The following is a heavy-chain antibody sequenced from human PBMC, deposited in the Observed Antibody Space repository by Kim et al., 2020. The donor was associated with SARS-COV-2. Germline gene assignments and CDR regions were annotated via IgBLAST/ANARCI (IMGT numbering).Heavy chain of an antibody. CDR3: TRSRYGSGDY. Sequence: GGSLRLSCVASGFTVSSNYMSWVRQAPGKGLQWVSLLYSSGTTYYSDSVKGRFTISRDNSKNTLFLQMNRLRAEDTAVYYWTRSRYGSGDYWGQGALVTVSS. V-gene: IGHV3-66*01. D-gene: IGHD3-10*01. J-gene: IGHJ4*02. CDR1: GFTVSSNY. CDR2: LYSSGTT.